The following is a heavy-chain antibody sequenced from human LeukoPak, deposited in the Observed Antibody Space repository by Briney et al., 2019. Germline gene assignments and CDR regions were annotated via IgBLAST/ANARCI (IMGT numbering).Heavy chain of an antibody. J-gene: IGHJ4*02. Sequence: SETLSLTCAVYGGSFSGYYWSWIRQPPGKGLEWIGEINHSGSTNYNPSLKSRVTISVDTSKNQFSLKLSSVTAADTAVYYCASGEVVAATLGYFDYWGQGTLVTVSS. V-gene: IGHV4-34*01. CDR2: INHSGST. D-gene: IGHD2-15*01. CDR3: ASGEVVAATLGYFDY. CDR1: GGSFSGYY.